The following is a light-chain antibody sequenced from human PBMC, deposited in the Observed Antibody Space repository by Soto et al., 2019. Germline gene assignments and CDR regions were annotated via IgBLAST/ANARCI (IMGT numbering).Light chain of an antibody. CDR1: QSVSSN. CDR2: GAS. V-gene: IGKV3-15*01. J-gene: IGKJ2*01. Sequence: EIVMTQSPATLSVSPGERATLSCRASQSVSSNLAWYQQKPGQAPRLLIYGASTRATGIPARFSGSGSGTEFTLTISSLQSEDFAVYYCQQYNNWPPWYTFGQGTKLEIE. CDR3: QQYNNWPPWYT.